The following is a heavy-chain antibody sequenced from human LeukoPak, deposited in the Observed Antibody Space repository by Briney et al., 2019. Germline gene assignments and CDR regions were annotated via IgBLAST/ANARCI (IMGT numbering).Heavy chain of an antibody. CDR2: IYYSGST. CDR3: TRGGYGGPRVAFDY. D-gene: IGHD1-1*01. V-gene: IGHV4-59*01. J-gene: IGHJ4*02. CDR1: GESISGFY. Sequence: PSETLSLTCTVSGESISGFYWTWIRQPPGKGLEWIGYIYYSGSTNYNPSLKSRVTISVDTSKNQFSLKLSSVTAADTAVYYCTRGGYGGPRVAFDYWGQGTLVTVSS.